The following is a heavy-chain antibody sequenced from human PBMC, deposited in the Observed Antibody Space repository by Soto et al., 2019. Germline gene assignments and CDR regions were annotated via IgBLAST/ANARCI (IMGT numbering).Heavy chain of an antibody. D-gene: IGHD6-13*01. Sequence: ASVKVSCKASGGTFSSYTISWVRQAPGQGLEWMGRIIPILGIANYAQKFQGRVTITADKSTSTAYMELSSLRSEDTAVYYCAREYSSSWYFDYWGQGTLVTVSS. V-gene: IGHV1-69*04. CDR3: AREYSSSWYFDY. CDR1: GGTFSSYT. J-gene: IGHJ4*02. CDR2: IIPILGIA.